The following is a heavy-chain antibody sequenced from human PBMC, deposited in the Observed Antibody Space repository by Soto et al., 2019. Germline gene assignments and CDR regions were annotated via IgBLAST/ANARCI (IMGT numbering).Heavy chain of an antibody. CDR2: ISFDGSNK. J-gene: IGHJ6*02. CDR1: GFAFSNYA. D-gene: IGHD2-2*01. V-gene: IGHV3-30-3*01. CDR3: ARPAATVIYYSGMDV. Sequence: GGSLRLSCAASGFAFSNYALHWVRQAPGKWLEWVAIISFDGSNKHYADSVQGRFIISRDNSENTLYLQMNSLRADDTAVYYCARPAATVIYYSGMDVWGQGTTGTVSS.